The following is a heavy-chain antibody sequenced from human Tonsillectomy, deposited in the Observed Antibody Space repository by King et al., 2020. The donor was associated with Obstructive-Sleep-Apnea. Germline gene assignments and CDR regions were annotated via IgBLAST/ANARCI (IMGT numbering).Heavy chain of an antibody. D-gene: IGHD6-19*01. Sequence: QLVQSGAEVKKPGASVKVSCKASGYTFTDYYMHWVRQAPGQGLEWLGWINPDSGGTNYAQKFQGRVTMTRDTSITTVYMELSSLRSDDTALYYCARVRAVAGGAYFASWGQGTLVTVSS. V-gene: IGHV1-2*02. CDR1: GYTFTDYY. CDR2: INPDSGGT. CDR3: ARVRAVAGGAYFAS. J-gene: IGHJ4*02.